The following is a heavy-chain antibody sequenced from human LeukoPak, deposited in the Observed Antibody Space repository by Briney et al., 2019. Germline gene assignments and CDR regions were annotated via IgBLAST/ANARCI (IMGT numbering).Heavy chain of an antibody. CDR1: GFTFSSYA. J-gene: IGHJ5*02. CDR2: ISGSGGST. Sequence: GGSLRLSCAASGFTFSSYAMNWVRQAPGKGLEWVSGISGSGGSTYYADSVKGRFTISRANSKSTLYLQMNSLRAEDTAVYYCAKGSVVNWFDPWGQGTLVTVSS. V-gene: IGHV3-23*01. D-gene: IGHD2-15*01. CDR3: AKGSVVNWFDP.